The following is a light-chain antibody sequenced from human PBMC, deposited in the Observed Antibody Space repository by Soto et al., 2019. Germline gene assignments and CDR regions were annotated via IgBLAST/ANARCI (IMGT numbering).Light chain of an antibody. CDR1: QSINGR. Sequence: DNQMTQSPSTLSASIGDRVTITCRASQSINGRLAWYQQKPGRPPKLLIYDVSILESGVPSRFSGSGSGTDFTLTISSLRPDDFATFYCQQYKIYPYTFGQGTRLDIQ. V-gene: IGKV1-5*01. J-gene: IGKJ2*01. CDR2: DVS. CDR3: QQYKIYPYT.